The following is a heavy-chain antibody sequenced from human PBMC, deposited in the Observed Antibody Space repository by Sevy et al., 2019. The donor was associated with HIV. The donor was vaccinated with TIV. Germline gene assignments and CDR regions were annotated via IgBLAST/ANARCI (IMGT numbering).Heavy chain of an antibody. CDR3: ARGGLWFGELLWDY. J-gene: IGHJ4*02. CDR2: IYHSGST. Sequence: ETLSLTCAVSGYSISSGYYWGWIRQPPGKGLEWIGSIYHSGSTYYNPSLKSRVTISVDTSKNQFSLKLSSVTAADTAVYYCARGGLWFGELLWDYWGQGTLVTVSS. V-gene: IGHV4-38-2*01. D-gene: IGHD3-10*01. CDR1: GYSISSGYY.